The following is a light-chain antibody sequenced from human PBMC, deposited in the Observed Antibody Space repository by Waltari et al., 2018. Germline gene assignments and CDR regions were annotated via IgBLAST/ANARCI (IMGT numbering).Light chain of an antibody. CDR2: DVS. Sequence: QSALTHPAPVRGSPGQSITIPCTGTSTAVCWYSYLAWYQHHPGKAPKVKIYDVSKRPSGVSKRFSGSKSGNTASLTISGLQAEDEADYYCSSYTSSSTSLYVFGTGTKVTVL. CDR3: SSYTSSSTSLYV. CDR1: STAVCWYSY. V-gene: IGLV2-14*03. J-gene: IGLJ1*01.